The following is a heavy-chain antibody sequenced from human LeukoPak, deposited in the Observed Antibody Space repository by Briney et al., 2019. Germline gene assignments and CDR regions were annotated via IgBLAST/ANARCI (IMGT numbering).Heavy chain of an antibody. CDR1: GYTFTSYD. CDR2: MNPNSGNT. Sequence: ASVKVSCKASGYTFTSYDINWVRQATGQGLEWMGWMNPNSGNTNYAQKLQGRVTMTTDTSTSTAYMELRSLRSDDMAVYYCASHTITMVRGVIIDIYCYGMDVWGQGTTVTVSS. D-gene: IGHD3-10*01. CDR3: ASHTITMVRGVIIDIYCYGMDV. J-gene: IGHJ6*02. V-gene: IGHV1-18*03.